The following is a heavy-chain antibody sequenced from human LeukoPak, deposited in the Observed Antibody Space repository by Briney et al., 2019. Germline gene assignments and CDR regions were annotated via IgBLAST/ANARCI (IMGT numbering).Heavy chain of an antibody. J-gene: IGHJ4*02. Sequence: ASVKVSCKISGYALTELSIHWVRQAPGKGLEWMGGFDPEDGKTIYAQKYQGRVTLTDDTSTDTSYLELSSLTSEDTAVYYCLTILYGRPWNPVGGGGLWGQGTLVTVSS. V-gene: IGHV1-24*01. CDR3: LTILYGRPWNPVGGGGL. D-gene: IGHD3-16*01. CDR1: GYALTELS. CDR2: FDPEDGKT.